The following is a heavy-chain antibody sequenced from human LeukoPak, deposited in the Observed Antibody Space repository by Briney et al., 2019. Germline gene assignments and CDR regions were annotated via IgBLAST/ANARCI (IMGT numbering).Heavy chain of an antibody. Sequence: ASVKVSCKASRYTFTSYAMHWVRQAPGQRLEWMGWINAGNGNTKYSQKFQGRVTITRDTSASTAYMELSSLRSEDTAVYYCARAYSSGWFLHFDYWGQGTLVTVSS. CDR1: RYTFTSYA. CDR2: INAGNGNT. V-gene: IGHV1-3*01. D-gene: IGHD6-19*01. J-gene: IGHJ4*02. CDR3: ARAYSSGWFLHFDY.